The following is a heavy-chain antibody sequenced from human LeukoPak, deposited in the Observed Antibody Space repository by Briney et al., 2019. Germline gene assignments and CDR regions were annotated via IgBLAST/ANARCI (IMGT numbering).Heavy chain of an antibody. CDR2: ISGSGGST. D-gene: IGHD3-10*01. Sequence: GGSLRLSCAASGFTFSSYAMSWVRQAPGKGLEWVSAISGSGGSTYYADSVKGRFTISRDNSKNTLYLQMNSLRAEDTAVYYCAKNPGPVRGVSIDYWGQGTLVTVSS. CDR3: AKNPGPVRGVSIDY. V-gene: IGHV3-23*01. J-gene: IGHJ4*02. CDR1: GFTFSSYA.